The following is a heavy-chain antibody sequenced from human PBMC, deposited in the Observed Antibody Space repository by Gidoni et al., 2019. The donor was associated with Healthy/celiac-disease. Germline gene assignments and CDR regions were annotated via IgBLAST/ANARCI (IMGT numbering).Heavy chain of an antibody. Sequence: QVQLVQSGAEVKKPGSSVKVSCKDSGGTFSSYAISWVRPAPGQGLEWMGGIIPIFGTANYAQKFQGRVTITADKSTSTAYMELSSLRSEDTAVYYCARVGPDYGDYFYWFDPWGQGTLVTVSS. CDR2: IIPIFGTA. D-gene: IGHD4-17*01. V-gene: IGHV1-69*06. CDR3: ARVGPDYGDYFYWFDP. J-gene: IGHJ5*02. CDR1: GGTFSSYA.